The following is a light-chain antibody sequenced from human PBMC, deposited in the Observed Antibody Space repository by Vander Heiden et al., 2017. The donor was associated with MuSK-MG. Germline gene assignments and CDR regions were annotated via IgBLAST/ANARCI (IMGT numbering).Light chain of an antibody. J-gene: IGKJ4*01. CDR3: RQSKTEPLT. CDR2: AAS. V-gene: IGKV1D-12*01. Sequence: DMQITESPSSVSASVGDSVTITCRASQGISSWLAWYQQKPGKAPKLLIYAASSFLIGVPSRFSGSASVTDFTISVISMQPAAFATYYSRQSKTEPLTFGGGTKLELK. CDR1: QGISSW.